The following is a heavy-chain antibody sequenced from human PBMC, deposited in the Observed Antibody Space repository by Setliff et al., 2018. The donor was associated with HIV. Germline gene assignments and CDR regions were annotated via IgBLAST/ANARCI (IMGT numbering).Heavy chain of an antibody. CDR3: ARGEFYCGTDCYWSSFDY. CDR1: GYTFTSYY. V-gene: IGHV1-46*01. J-gene: IGHJ4*02. Sequence: ASVKVSCKASGYTFTSYYMHWVRQAPGQGLEWMGIINPSGGSTNYAQKFQGRVTMTRDTSTSTVYMELSSLRSEDTAVYYCARGEFYCGTDCYWSSFDYWGQGILVTVSS. CDR2: INPSGGST. D-gene: IGHD2-21*02.